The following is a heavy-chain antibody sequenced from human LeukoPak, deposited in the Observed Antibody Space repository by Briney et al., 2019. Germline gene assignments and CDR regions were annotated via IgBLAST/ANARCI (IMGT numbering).Heavy chain of an antibody. CDR1: GGSISSGGFS. CDR3: ARTYYDILTGYYFDP. D-gene: IGHD3-9*01. Sequence: SETLSLTCAVSGGSISSGGFSGSWIRQPPGKGLEWIGYIYHSGSTYYNPSLKSRVTISLDRSRNQFSLKLSSVTAADTAVYYCARTYYDILTGYYFDPWGQGTLVTVSP. J-gene: IGHJ5*02. CDR2: IYHSGST. V-gene: IGHV4-30-2*01.